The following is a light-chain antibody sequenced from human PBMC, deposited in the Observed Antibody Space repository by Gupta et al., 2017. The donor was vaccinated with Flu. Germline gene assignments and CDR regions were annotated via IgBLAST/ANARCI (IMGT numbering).Light chain of an antibody. Sequence: QSALVQPRSVSGSPGQSVTISCTGTSSDVGAYNYVSWYQQHPGKGPKLIIYDVSKRPSGVPDRFSGSKSGNTASLTIAGLHADDEADYYCCSYASSDSFYVFGTGTTVTVL. CDR3: CSYASSDSFYV. CDR1: SSDVGAYNY. J-gene: IGLJ1*01. CDR2: DVS. V-gene: IGLV2-11*01.